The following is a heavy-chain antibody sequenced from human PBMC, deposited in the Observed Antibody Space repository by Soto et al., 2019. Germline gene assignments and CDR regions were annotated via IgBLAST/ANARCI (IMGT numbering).Heavy chain of an antibody. CDR2: IGTAGDT. CDR1: GFTFSSYD. V-gene: IGHV3-13*01. D-gene: IGHD2-15*01. Sequence: GGSLRLSCAASGFTFSSYDIHWVRQATGKGLEWVSAIGTAGDTYYPGSVKGRFTISRENAKNSLYLQMNSLRAGDTAVYYCARGRYCSGGSCYWDAFDIWGQGTMVTVSS. CDR3: ARGRYCSGGSCYWDAFDI. J-gene: IGHJ3*02.